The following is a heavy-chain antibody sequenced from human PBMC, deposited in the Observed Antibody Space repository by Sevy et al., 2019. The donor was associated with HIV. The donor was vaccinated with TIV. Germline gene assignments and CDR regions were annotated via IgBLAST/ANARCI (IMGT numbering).Heavy chain of an antibody. J-gene: IGHJ5*02. CDR2: ISGTGNTK. CDR3: ARDPTYYDFWAGYYTGWFDP. CDR1: GFRFSGYY. Sequence: GGSLRLSCVGSGFRFSGYYMNWIRQAPGKGLEWVSYISGTGNTKYYTDSVKGRFTISRDNAKNSLYLEMNSLRVDDTAVYDCARDPTYYDFWAGYYTGWFDPWGQGTLVTVSS. V-gene: IGHV3-11*01. D-gene: IGHD3-3*01.